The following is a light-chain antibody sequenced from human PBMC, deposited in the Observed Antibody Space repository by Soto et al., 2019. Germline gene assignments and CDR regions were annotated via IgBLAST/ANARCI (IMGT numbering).Light chain of an antibody. CDR3: QQYNNWPIT. CDR1: QSVADN. Sequence: EVVMTQSPATLSVSPGERVTLSCRSSQSVADNLAWFQQKPGQGPRLLIYGASTRATGIPARFSGSGSETDFTLTISSLRTEDSAVYRCQQYNNWPITFGQGIRLEI. V-gene: IGKV3-15*01. CDR2: GAS. J-gene: IGKJ5*01.